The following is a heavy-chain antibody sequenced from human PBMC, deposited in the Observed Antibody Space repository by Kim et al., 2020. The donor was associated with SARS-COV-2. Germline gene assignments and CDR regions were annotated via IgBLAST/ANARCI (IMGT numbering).Heavy chain of an antibody. CDR2: IYYSGST. D-gene: IGHD4-17*01. CDR1: GGSISSGDYY. CDR3: ARGPQKPRLRWYRVMDV. V-gene: IGHV4-30-4*01. J-gene: IGHJ6*02. Sequence: SETLSLTCTVSGGSISSGDYYWSWIRQPPGKGLEWIGYIYYSGSTYYNPSLKSRVTISVDTSKNQFSLKLSSVTAADTAVYYCARGPQKPRLRWYRVMDVWGQGTTVTVSS.